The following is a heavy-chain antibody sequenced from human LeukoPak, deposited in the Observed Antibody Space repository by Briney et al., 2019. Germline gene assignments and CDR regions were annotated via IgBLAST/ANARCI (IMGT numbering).Heavy chain of an antibody. CDR2: FSGSGGST. J-gene: IGHJ4*02. Sequence: PGGSLRLSCAASGFTFSSYAMSWVRQGLGKGLEWASDFSGSGGSTYYADSVKGRFTISRDNSKNTLYLQMNSLRAEDTAVYYCARSRIQLWLIKEGGPFDYWGQGTLVTVSS. V-gene: IGHV3-23*01. CDR1: GFTFSSYA. D-gene: IGHD5-18*01. CDR3: ARSRIQLWLIKEGGPFDY.